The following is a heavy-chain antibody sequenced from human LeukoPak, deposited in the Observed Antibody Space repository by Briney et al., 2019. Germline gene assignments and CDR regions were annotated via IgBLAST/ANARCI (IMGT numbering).Heavy chain of an antibody. CDR1: VYTFTSYY. CDR2: INPSGGST. V-gene: IGHV1-46*01. CDR3: ARGEPLGYFQH. Sequence: GASVRVSCKASVYTFTSYYMHCVRQAPGQGLEGMGTINPSGGSTSYAQKYQSRVTTTSDTSTSTGYMELSRLRSEDTAVYYGARGEPLGYFQHWGQGTLVTVSS. D-gene: IGHD1-14*01. J-gene: IGHJ1*01.